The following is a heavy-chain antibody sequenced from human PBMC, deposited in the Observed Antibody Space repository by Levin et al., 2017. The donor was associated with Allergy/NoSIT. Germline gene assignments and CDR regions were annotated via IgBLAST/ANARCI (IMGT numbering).Heavy chain of an antibody. D-gene: IGHD2-15*01. CDR1: GYTFTSYA. Sequence: GESLKISCKASGYTFTSYAMNWVRQAPGQGLEWMGWINTNTGNPTYAQGFTGRFVFSLDTSVSTAYLQISSLKAEDTAVYYCARVGCSGGSCYAHLFDYWGQGTLVTVSS. J-gene: IGHJ4*02. V-gene: IGHV7-4-1*02. CDR3: ARVGCSGGSCYAHLFDY. CDR2: INTNTGNP.